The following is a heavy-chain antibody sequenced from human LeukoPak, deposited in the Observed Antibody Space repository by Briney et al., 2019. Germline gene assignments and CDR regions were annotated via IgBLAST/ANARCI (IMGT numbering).Heavy chain of an antibody. CDR1: GVSISNYF. D-gene: IGHD2-15*01. V-gene: IGHV4-4*07. Sequence: SETLSLTCTVSGVSISNYFWSWLRQPAGKGLEWIGRIYTSGTTNYNPSLKSRVTMSVDTSKNQFSLRLRSVTAADTAVYYCARGQGHCSGGTCYSKWVDCWGQGTLVTASS. J-gene: IGHJ4*02. CDR2: IYTSGTT. CDR3: ARGQGHCSGGTCYSKWVDC.